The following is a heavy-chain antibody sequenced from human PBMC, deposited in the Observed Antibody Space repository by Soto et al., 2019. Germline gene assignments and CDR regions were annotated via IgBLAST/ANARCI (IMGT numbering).Heavy chain of an antibody. V-gene: IGHV3-48*03. CDR2: ISSSGSSI. D-gene: IGHD3-22*01. J-gene: IGHJ4*02. CDR1: GFTFSSYE. CDR3: ARLSGYNFDY. Sequence: LRLSCAASGFTFSSYEMNWVRQAPGKGLEWVSYISSSGSSIYYADSVKGRFTISRDNAKNSLYLQMNSLRAEDTAVYYCARLSGYNFDYWGQGTPVTVS.